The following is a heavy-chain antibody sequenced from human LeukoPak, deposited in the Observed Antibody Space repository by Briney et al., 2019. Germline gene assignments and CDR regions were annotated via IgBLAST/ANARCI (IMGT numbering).Heavy chain of an antibody. CDR1: GSTFSSYG. Sequence: GGSLRLSCAASGSTFSSYGMNWVRQAPGKGLEWVSSISSSSTYIYHADSVRGRFTISRDNAKNSLYLQMNSLRAEDTAVYYCARDRVLIDYWGQGTLVTVSS. V-gene: IGHV3-21*01. CDR2: ISSSSTYI. D-gene: IGHD4/OR15-4a*01. J-gene: IGHJ4*02. CDR3: ARDRVLIDY.